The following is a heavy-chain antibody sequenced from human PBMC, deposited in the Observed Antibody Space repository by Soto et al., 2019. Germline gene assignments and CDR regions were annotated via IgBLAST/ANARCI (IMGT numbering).Heavy chain of an antibody. V-gene: IGHV4-31*03. J-gene: IGHJ6*02. D-gene: IGHD4-17*01. CDR1: GGSVNNANYF. CDR2: IYYSGST. CDR3: ARDADYGGSRGGMDV. Sequence: QVRLEESGPGLVKPSETLSLICSVSGGSVNNANYFWNWIRHHPENGLEWIGYIYYSGSTRYNPSFKTRATLSIDKSKNPFSLRLNSVTVADTAFYFCARDADYGGSRGGMDVWGRGTTVTVSS.